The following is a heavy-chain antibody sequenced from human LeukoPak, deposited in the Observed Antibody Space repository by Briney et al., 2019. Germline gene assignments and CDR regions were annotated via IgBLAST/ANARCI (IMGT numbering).Heavy chain of an antibody. D-gene: IGHD6-13*01. V-gene: IGHV3-53*01. CDR2: IYSGGST. CDR3: ARVRTTYSSSWLDY. Sequence: QPGGSLRLSCAASGFTFSSNYMSGVRQAPGKGGEGVSVIYSGGSTYYADSVKGRFTISRDNSKNSLYLQMNSLRAEHTAVYYCARVRTTYSSSWLDYWGQGTLVTVSS. J-gene: IGHJ4*02. CDR1: GFTFSSNY.